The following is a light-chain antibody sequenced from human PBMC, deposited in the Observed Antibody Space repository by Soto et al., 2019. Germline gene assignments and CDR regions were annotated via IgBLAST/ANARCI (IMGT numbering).Light chain of an antibody. V-gene: IGKV2-28*01. J-gene: IGKJ2*01. Sequence: DIVMTQSPLSLPVTPGEPASISCRSSQSLLHSNGYNYLDWYLQKPGQSPQLLIYLGSNRASGVPARVSGSGSGTDFTLKISRVEADDVGGYYCRQSLQTPYTFGQGTKLDIK. CDR2: LGS. CDR3: RQSLQTPYT. CDR1: QSLLHSNGYNY.